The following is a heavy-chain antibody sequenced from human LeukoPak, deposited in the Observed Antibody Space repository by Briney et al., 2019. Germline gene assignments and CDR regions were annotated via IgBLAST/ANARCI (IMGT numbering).Heavy chain of an antibody. Sequence: SETLSLTCAVSGFSISNNYWWHWIRQPPGKGVEWIGTVHHSGSTYYNPSLKSRVTISVDTSKNQFSLKLTSVTAADTAVHYCAREPAGRGAVDYWGQGTLVTVSS. CDR1: GFSISNNYW. CDR2: VHHSGST. CDR3: AREPAGRGAVDY. J-gene: IGHJ4*02. D-gene: IGHD4/OR15-4a*01. V-gene: IGHV4-38-2*01.